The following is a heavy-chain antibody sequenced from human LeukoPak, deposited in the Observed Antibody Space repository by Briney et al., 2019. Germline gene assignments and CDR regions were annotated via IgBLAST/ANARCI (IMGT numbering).Heavy chain of an antibody. D-gene: IGHD6-19*01. V-gene: IGHV3-21*01. CDR1: GFTFSSYS. J-gene: IGHJ5*02. Sequence: GGSLRLSCAASGFTFSSYSMNWVRQAPGKGLEWVSSISSSSSYIYYADSVKGRFTISRDNAKNSLYLQMNSLRAEDTAVYYCARDSVAGRGWFDPWGQGTLVTVSS. CDR2: ISSSSSYI. CDR3: ARDSVAGRGWFDP.